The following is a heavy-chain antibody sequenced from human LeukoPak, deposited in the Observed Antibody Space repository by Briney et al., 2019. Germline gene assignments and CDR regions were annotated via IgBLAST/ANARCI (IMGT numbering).Heavy chain of an antibody. CDR3: VKFNDILSGYLDY. CDR2: ISGGGGST. J-gene: IGHJ4*02. Sequence: GGSLRLSCAASGFTFSSYAMSWVRQSPGKGLEWVSAISGGGGSTYYGYYTDSVKGRLTLSRDNSKNTLYLQMNSLRAEDTVVYFCVKFNDILSGYLDYGGQGTLDSVSS. D-gene: IGHD3-9*01. CDR1: GFTFSSYA. V-gene: IGHV3-23*01.